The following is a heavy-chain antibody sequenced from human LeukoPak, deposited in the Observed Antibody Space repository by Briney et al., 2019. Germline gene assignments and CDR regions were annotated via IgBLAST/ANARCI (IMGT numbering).Heavy chain of an antibody. CDR2: IYYSGST. J-gene: IGHJ4*02. D-gene: IGHD3-3*01. Sequence: SETLSLTRYVPNGSISGHYGSWIRQPPGKGLEWIGYIYYSGSTNYNPSLQSRVTISVDTSKNQSSLKLASVTAADSAMYYCARVNYDFWSSADYWGQGTLVTVSS. V-gene: IGHV4-59*11. CDR3: ARVNYDFWSSADY. CDR1: NGSISGHY.